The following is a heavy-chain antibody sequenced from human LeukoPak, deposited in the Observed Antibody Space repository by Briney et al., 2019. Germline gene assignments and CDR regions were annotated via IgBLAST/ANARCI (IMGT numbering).Heavy chain of an antibody. CDR2: IYYSGST. CDR1: GGSISSGGYS. Sequence: SETLSLTCTVSGGSISSGGYSWSWIRQHPGKGLEWIGYIYYSGSTYYNPSLKSRVTISVDTSKNQFSLKLSSVTAADTAVYYCARYSGYDYALDYWGQGTLVTVSS. V-gene: IGHV4-31*03. CDR3: ARYSGYDYALDY. D-gene: IGHD5-12*01. J-gene: IGHJ4*02.